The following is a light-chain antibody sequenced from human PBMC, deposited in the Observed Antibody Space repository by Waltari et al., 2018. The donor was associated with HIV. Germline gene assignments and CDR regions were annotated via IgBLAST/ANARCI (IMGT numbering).Light chain of an antibody. CDR2: QDS. J-gene: IGLJ2*01. CDR1: KLGHRY. Sequence: SYELTQPPSVSVSPGQTARITCSGAKLGHRYTPWYQQRPGQSPVLVIYQDSKRPSGIPERFSGSNSRNTATLTITETQALDEADYYCQAWDSSTAEVFGGGTKLTVL. CDR3: QAWDSSTAEV. V-gene: IGLV3-1*01.